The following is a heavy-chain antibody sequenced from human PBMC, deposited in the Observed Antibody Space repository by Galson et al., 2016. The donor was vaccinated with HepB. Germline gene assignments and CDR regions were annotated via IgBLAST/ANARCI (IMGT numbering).Heavy chain of an antibody. J-gene: IGHJ4*02. CDR1: GLTFSSYA. CDR2: ITDNGGHT. CDR3: SSHAASESYSDYFPH. Sequence: SLRLSCAASGLTFSSYAMTWVRQAPGKGLEWVSTITDNGGHTYYADSVKGRFTISRDNSKNTLYLQMDSLRAEDTALYYCSSHAASESYSDYFPHWGQGTLVTVSS. D-gene: IGHD3-10*01. V-gene: IGHV3-23*01.